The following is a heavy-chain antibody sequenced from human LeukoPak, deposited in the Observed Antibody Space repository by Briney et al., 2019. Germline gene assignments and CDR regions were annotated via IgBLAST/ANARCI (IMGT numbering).Heavy chain of an antibody. V-gene: IGHV4-34*01. CDR1: GGSFSDYS. CDR3: ARVGYSFSIDDWSRTGLGAYPSKYYYYMDV. D-gene: IGHD5-18*01. Sequence: SETLSLTCAVYGGSFSDYSWTWIRQPPGRGLEWIGEINPSGGTNHNPPLMSRVSMSVDTSKNQISLRVSSVTAADTAVYYCARVGYSFSIDDWSRTGLGAYPSKYYYYMDVWGKGTTVTVSS. CDR2: INPSGGT. J-gene: IGHJ6*03.